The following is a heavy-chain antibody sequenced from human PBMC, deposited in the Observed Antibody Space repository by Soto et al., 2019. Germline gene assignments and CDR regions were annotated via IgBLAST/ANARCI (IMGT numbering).Heavy chain of an antibody. D-gene: IGHD4-4*01. CDR1: GYSFTSYW. J-gene: IGHJ6*02. Sequence: LGESLKISCKGSGYSFTSYWIGWVRQMPGKGLEWMGIIYPGDSDTRYSPSFQGQVTISADKSISTAYLQWSSLKASDTAMYYCARSRNTVDGWSGYYYYGMDVWGQGTTVTVSS. CDR2: IYPGDSDT. CDR3: ARSRNTVDGWSGYYYYGMDV. V-gene: IGHV5-51*01.